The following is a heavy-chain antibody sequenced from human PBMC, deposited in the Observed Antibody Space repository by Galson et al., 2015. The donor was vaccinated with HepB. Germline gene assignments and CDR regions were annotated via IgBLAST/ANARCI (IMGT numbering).Heavy chain of an antibody. Sequence: SLRLSCAASGFTFSDYAMSWVRQAPGRGLEWVSVLSGSGTTTYYADSVKGRFTISRDNSRNTLYLQMNSLRAEVTALYYCAKGAIGTTRYYYYAMDVWGQGTSVTVSS. CDR3: AKGAIGTTRYYYYAMDV. CDR1: GFTFSDYA. D-gene: IGHD1-7*01. V-gene: IGHV3-23*01. CDR2: LSGSGTTT. J-gene: IGHJ6*02.